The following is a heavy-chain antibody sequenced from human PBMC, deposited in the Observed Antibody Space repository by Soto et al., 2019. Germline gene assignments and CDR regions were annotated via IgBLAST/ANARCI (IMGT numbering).Heavy chain of an antibody. Sequence: GGSLRLSCAASGFTFSSYGMHWVRQAPGKGLEWVAVIPYDGSNKYYADSVKGRFTISRDNSKNTLYLQMNSLRAEDTAVYYCANDVVVPAAITSERTLAYFQHWGQGTLVTVSS. D-gene: IGHD2-2*01. J-gene: IGHJ1*01. CDR1: GFTFSSYG. CDR2: IPYDGSNK. CDR3: ANDVVVPAAITSERTLAYFQH. V-gene: IGHV3-30*18.